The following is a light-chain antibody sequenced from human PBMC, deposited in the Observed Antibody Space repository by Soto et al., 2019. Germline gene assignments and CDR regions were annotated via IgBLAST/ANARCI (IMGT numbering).Light chain of an antibody. CDR2: GAS. V-gene: IGKV3-15*01. Sequence: EVVMTQSPVTLSVSPGERATLSCRASQSVGSNLAWYQQTPGQAPRLLIYGASTRATDVPARFSGSGSGTEFTLTISSLQSEDFAVYYCQQYYDLPITFGQGTRLEIK. J-gene: IGKJ5*01. CDR3: QQYYDLPIT. CDR1: QSVGSN.